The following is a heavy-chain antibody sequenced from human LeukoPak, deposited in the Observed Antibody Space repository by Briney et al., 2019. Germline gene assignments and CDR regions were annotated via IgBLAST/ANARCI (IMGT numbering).Heavy chain of an antibody. Sequence: PGGTLRLSCAASGFTFNRYNMNWVRRAPGKGLEWVSSISTSSSYIYYADSVRGRFTISRDNAKNSLYLQMNSLRAEDTAVYSCARGADGVSSNSRGWFDPWGQGTLVTVSS. CDR3: ARGADGVSSNSRGWFDP. CDR1: GFTFNRYN. V-gene: IGHV3-21*01. J-gene: IGHJ5*02. CDR2: ISTSSSYI. D-gene: IGHD2-15*01.